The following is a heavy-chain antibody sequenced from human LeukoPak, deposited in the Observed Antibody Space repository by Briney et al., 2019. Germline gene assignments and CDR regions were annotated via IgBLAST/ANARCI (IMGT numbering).Heavy chain of an antibody. D-gene: IGHD6-25*01. Sequence: SETLSLTCTVSGGSISSYYWSWIRQPPGKGLEWIGYIYYSGSTNHNPSLKSRVTISVDTSKNQFSLKLSSVTAADTAVYYCARGAARLFDYWGQGTLVTVSS. CDR3: ARGAARLFDY. CDR1: GGSISSYY. J-gene: IGHJ4*02. CDR2: IYYSGST. V-gene: IGHV4-59*01.